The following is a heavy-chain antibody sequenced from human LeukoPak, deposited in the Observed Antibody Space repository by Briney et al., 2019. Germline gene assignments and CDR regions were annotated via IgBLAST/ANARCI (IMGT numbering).Heavy chain of an antibody. Sequence: SETLSLTCVVSGGSISNGYWWSWVRQSPGKGLEWIGGIYYSGSTYYNPSLKSRVTISVDTSKNQFSLKLGSVTAADTAVYYCASLLAAFDYYYGMDVWGQGTTVTVSS. CDR3: ASLLAAFDYYYGMDV. CDR2: IYYSGST. J-gene: IGHJ6*02. CDR1: GGSISNGYW. D-gene: IGHD2/OR15-2a*01. V-gene: IGHV4-4*02.